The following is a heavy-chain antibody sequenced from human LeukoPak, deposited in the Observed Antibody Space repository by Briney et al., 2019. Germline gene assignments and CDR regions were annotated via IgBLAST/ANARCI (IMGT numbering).Heavy chain of an antibody. V-gene: IGHV4-59*01. J-gene: IGHJ4*02. D-gene: IGHD2-21*02. CDR1: GGSISSYC. CDR2: IYYSGST. Sequence: SETLSLTCTVSGGSISSYCWSWIRQPPGKGLEWIGYIYYSGSTNYDPSLKSRVTISVDTSKNQFSLKLSSVTAADTAVYYCARDGDYYFDYWGQGTLVTVSS. CDR3: ARDGDYYFDY.